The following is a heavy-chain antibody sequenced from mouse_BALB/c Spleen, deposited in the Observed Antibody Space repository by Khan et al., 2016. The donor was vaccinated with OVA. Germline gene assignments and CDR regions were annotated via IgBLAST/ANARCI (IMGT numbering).Heavy chain of an antibody. CDR3: ARKISKYYYAMDY. V-gene: IGHV8-12*01. CDR1: GFSLTTSGMG. J-gene: IGHJ4*01. CDR2: IYWDDDK. Sequence: QVTLKESGPGILQSSQTLSLTCSFSGFSLTTSGMGVTWIRQPSGKGLEWLAHIYWDDDKRYNPSLKRRLTISKDTSRNQAFLKIPSVDTADTATYYCARKISKYYYAMDYWGQGTSVTVSS.